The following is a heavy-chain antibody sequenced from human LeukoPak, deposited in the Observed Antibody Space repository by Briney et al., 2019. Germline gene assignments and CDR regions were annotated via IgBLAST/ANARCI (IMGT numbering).Heavy chain of an antibody. CDR3: ASGKYYDFWSGYYTYYYYYYMDV. D-gene: IGHD3-3*01. CDR1: IDSFSNYH. J-gene: IGHJ6*03. CDR2: VNESGGT. Sequence: SETLSLTCAVYIDSFSNYHWNWIRQTPAKGMEWIGEVNESGGTNISPSLRSRVILSVDTSKNQFSLKLSSVTAADTAVYYCASGKYYDFWSGYYTYYYYYYMDVWGKGTTVTVSS. V-gene: IGHV4-34*01.